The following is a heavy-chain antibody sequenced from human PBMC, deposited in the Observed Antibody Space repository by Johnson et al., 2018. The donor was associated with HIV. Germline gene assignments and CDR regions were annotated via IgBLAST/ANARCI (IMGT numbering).Heavy chain of an antibody. CDR3: ATYNFWSSYAFDI. CDR1: GFTFSTYG. V-gene: IGHV3-NL1*01. D-gene: IGHD3-3*01. Sequence: QVQLVESGGGVVQPGRSLRLSCTASGFTFSTYGIHWVRQAPGKGLEWVAVIYSRGGSYYVDSVRGRFTISRDNSKRMLYLQMERLSAEDTAVYYCATYNFWSSYAFDIWGQGTTVTVSS. CDR2: IYSRGGS. J-gene: IGHJ3*02.